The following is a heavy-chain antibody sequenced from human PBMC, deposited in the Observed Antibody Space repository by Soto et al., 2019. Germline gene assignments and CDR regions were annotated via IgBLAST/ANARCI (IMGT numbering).Heavy chain of an antibody. CDR2: ISYDGSNK. J-gene: IGHJ4*02. D-gene: IGHD3-22*01. CDR3: AKDPSLTKYYYDSSGFY. CDR1: GFTFSSYG. V-gene: IGHV3-30*18. Sequence: PGGSLRLSCAASGFTFSSYGMHWVRQAPGKGLEWVAVISYDGSNKYYADSVKGRFTISRDNSKNTLYLQMNSLRAEDTAVYYCAKDPSLTKYYYDSSGFYWGQGTLVTVSS.